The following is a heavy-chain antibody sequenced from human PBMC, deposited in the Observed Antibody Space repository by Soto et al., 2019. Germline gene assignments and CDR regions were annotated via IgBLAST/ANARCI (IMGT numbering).Heavy chain of an antibody. CDR2: INAGNGNT. J-gene: IGHJ4*02. CDR3: ASRSSGYYYELNY. CDR1: GYTFTSYA. V-gene: IGHV1-3*01. Sequence: ASVKVSCKASGYTFTSYAMHWVRQAPGQRLEWMGWINAGNGNTKYSQKFQGRVTITRDTSASTAYMELSSPRSEDTAVYYCASRSSGYYYELNYWGQGTLVTVSS. D-gene: IGHD3-22*01.